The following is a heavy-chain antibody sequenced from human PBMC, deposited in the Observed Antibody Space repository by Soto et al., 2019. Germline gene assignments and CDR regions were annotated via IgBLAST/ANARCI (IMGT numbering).Heavy chain of an antibody. Sequence: ASVKVSCKASGYTFTSYYIHWVRQAPGQGLEWMGIINPSGGSTSYAQKFQGRVTMTRDTSTSTVYMELSSLRSEDTAVYYCARQLGYCSGGSCYYGMDVWGQGTTVTVSS. D-gene: IGHD2-15*01. CDR2: INPSGGST. CDR3: ARQLGYCSGGSCYYGMDV. CDR1: GYTFTSYY. V-gene: IGHV1-46*01. J-gene: IGHJ6*02.